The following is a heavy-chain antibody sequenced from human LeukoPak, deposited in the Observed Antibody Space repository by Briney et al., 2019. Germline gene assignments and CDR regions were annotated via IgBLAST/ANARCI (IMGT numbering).Heavy chain of an antibody. Sequence: SVKVSCKASGGTFGSYAISWVRQAPGQGLEWMGGIIPIFGTANYAQKFQGRVTITTDESTSTAYMELSSLRSEDAAVYYCARSSSSDWYFDLWGRGTLVTVSS. CDR3: ARSSSSDWYFDL. V-gene: IGHV1-69*05. D-gene: IGHD6-13*01. CDR2: IIPIFGTA. J-gene: IGHJ2*01. CDR1: GGTFGSYA.